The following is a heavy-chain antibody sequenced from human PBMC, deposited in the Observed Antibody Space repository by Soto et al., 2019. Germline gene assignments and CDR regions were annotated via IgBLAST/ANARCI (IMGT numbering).Heavy chain of an antibody. CDR1: GGSISSSSYY. D-gene: IGHD2-2*01. J-gene: IGHJ6*02. V-gene: IGHV4-39*01. Sequence: SETLSLTCTVSGGSISSSSYYWGWIRQPPGKGLEWIGSIYYSGSTYYNPSLKSRVTISVDTSKNQFSLKLSSVTAADTAVYYCARQSCISTSCSPMGNYYYYYGMDVWGQGTTVTVSS. CDR3: ARQSCISTSCSPMGNYYYYYGMDV. CDR2: IYYSGST.